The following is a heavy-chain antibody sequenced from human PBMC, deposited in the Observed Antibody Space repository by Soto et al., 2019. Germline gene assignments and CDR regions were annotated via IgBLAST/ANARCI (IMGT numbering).Heavy chain of an antibody. CDR2: TYYRSEWYY. D-gene: IGHD1-26*01. V-gene: IGHV6-1*01. Sequence: SQTLSVTCAITGYSVSSNSAGWSCVRQSPSRGLEWLGRTYYRSEWYYEYAVSVRGRITINPDTSKNQYSLQLNSVTPEDTAVYFCARGEQYSGRIFDYWGQGTMVTVSS. CDR1: GYSVSSNSAG. CDR3: ARGEQYSGRIFDY. J-gene: IGHJ4*01.